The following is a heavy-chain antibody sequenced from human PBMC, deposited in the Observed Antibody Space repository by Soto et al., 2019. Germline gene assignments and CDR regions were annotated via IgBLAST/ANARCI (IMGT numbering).Heavy chain of an antibody. J-gene: IGHJ4*02. CDR2: IYYSGST. D-gene: IGHD6-13*01. V-gene: IGHV4-30-4*01. Sequence: QVQLQESGPGLVKPSQTLSLTCTVSGGSISSGDYYWSWIRQPPGKGLEWIGSIYYSGSTYYNPSLKMRVTISVDTSKTQVSLKLNSVTAADTAVYYCASRHSSPYFDYWGQGTLVTVSS. CDR1: GGSISSGDYY. CDR3: ASRHSSPYFDY.